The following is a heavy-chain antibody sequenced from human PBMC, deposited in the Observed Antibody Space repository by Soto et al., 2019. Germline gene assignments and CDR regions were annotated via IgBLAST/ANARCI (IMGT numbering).Heavy chain of an antibody. CDR1: GGSISSYY. Sequence: SETLSLTCTVSGGSISSYYWSWIRQPPGKGLEWIGYIYYSGSTNYNPSLKSRVTISVDTSKNQFSLKLSSVTAADTAVYYCAGSLLWFGNYYYYGMDVWGQGTMVTVSS. CDR3: AGSLLWFGNYYYYGMDV. J-gene: IGHJ6*02. CDR2: IYYSGST. D-gene: IGHD3-10*01. V-gene: IGHV4-59*01.